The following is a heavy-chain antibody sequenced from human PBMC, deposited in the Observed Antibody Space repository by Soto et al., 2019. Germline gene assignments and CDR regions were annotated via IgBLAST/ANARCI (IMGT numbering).Heavy chain of an antibody. J-gene: IGHJ6*02. D-gene: IGHD2-15*01. Sequence: GGSLRLSCAASGFTFSNAWMNWVRQAPGKGLEWVGRIKSKTDGGTTDYAAPVKGRFTISRDDSKNTLYLQMNSLKTEDTAVYYRTTGSTVVTPRYYYYYGMDVWGQGTTVTVSS. CDR1: GFTFSNAW. CDR2: IKSKTDGGTT. CDR3: TTGSTVVTPRYYYYYGMDV. V-gene: IGHV3-15*07.